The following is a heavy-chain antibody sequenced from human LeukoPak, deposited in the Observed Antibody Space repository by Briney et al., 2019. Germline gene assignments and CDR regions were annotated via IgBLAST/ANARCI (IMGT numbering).Heavy chain of an antibody. J-gene: IGHJ3*02. CDR3: AREIMITFGGVIALDAFDI. D-gene: IGHD3-16*02. CDR2: INHSGST. V-gene: IGHV4-34*01. Sequence: SETLSLTCAVYGGSFSGYYWSWIRQPPGKGLEWIGEINHSGSTNYNPSLKSRVTISVDTSKNQFSLKLSSVTAADTAVYYCAREIMITFGGVIALDAFDIWGQGTMVTVSS. CDR1: GGSFSGYY.